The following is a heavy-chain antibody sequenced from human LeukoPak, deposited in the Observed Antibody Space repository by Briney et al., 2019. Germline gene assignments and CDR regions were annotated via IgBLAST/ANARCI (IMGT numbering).Heavy chain of an antibody. J-gene: IGHJ6*03. V-gene: IGHV3-21*04. D-gene: IGHD3-3*01. CDR2: ISSSSSYI. CDR3: AKDPWSGYLLHAYYYYMDV. Sequence: PGGSLRLSCAASGFTFSSYSMNWVRQAPGKGLEWVSSISSSSSYIYYADSVKGRFTISRDNSKNTLYLQMNSLRAEDTAVYYCAKDPWSGYLLHAYYYYMDVWGKGTTVTVSS. CDR1: GFTFSSYS.